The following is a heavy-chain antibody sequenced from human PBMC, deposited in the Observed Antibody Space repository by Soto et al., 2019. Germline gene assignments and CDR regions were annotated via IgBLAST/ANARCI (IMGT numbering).Heavy chain of an antibody. CDR3: ARRTDYYDSSGYDS. D-gene: IGHD3-22*01. V-gene: IGHV1-69*02. CDR2: IIPILGIP. J-gene: IGHJ4*02. CDR1: GGTLSSYT. Sequence: QVQLVQSGAEVKKPGSSVNVSCKASGGTLSSYTIDWVRQAPGQGLEWMGRIIPILGIPNYAQKFQGRVTITADKSTSTAYMELSNLRSDATAVFYCARRTDYYDSSGYDSWGQGTLVTVSS.